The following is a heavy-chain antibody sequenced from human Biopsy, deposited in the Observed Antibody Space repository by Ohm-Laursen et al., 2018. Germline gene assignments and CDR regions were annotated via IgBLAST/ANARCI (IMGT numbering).Heavy chain of an antibody. CDR1: GYNFISYS. Sequence: SVKVSCKTSGYNFISYSINWVLQAPGQGLEWMGWIRPLNGDTKYGQKFQDRVTMTTDTSTSTVYMELTSLRSDDTAVYYCARGEVTFGELIVSLDSWGQGTLVTVSS. D-gene: IGHD3-16*02. V-gene: IGHV1-18*01. J-gene: IGHJ4*02. CDR3: ARGEVTFGELIVSLDS. CDR2: IRPLNGDT.